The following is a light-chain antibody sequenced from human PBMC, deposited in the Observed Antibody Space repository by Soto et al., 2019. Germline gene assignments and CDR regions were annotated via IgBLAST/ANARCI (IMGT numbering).Light chain of an antibody. Sequence: DIPMTQSPSSLSASVGARVTITCRASPGIRTDLDWYQQKSAKEPERLIYAASSLQSGVPSRFSGSGSGTEFTLTISSLQAEDFATYYCLQYNTYPWTCGQGTKVEIK. J-gene: IGKJ1*01. CDR3: LQYNTYPWT. V-gene: IGKV1-17*01. CDR1: PGIRTD. CDR2: AAS.